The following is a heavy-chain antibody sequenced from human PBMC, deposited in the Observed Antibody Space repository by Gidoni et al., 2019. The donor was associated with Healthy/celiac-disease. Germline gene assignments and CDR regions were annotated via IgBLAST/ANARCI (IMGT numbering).Heavy chain of an antibody. CDR2: ISYDGSNK. V-gene: IGHV3-30-3*01. CDR1: AFTFSSYA. D-gene: IGHD6-19*01. Sequence: QVQLVESGGGVVQPGRSLRLSCAASAFTFSSYAMHWVRQAPGKGLEWVAVISYDGSNKYYADSVKGRFTISRDNSKNTLYLQMNSLRAEDTAVYYCVSGWYLDWFDPWGQGTLVTVSS. CDR3: VSGWYLDWFDP. J-gene: IGHJ5*02.